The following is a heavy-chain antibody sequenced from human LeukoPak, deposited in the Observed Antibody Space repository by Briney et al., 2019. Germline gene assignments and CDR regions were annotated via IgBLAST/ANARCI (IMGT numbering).Heavy chain of an antibody. V-gene: IGHV4-39*01. CDR1: GASISGSGYY. CDR3: AKSGGYGLTDY. J-gene: IGHJ4*02. CDR2: IYSSGST. D-gene: IGHD1-26*01. Sequence: SETLSLTCTVSGASISGSGYYWGWIPQPPGKGLEWIGSIYSSGSTYYNASLQSRVTISIETSKNQISLRLNSVTAADTAMYYCAKSGGYGLTDYWGQGTLVTVSS.